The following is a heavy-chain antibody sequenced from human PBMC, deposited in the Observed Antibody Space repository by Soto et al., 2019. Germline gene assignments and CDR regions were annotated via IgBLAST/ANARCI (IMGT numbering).Heavy chain of an antibody. CDR3: ARDSPRGVVPAAPAPDRDYYYYGMDV. CDR1: GYTFTSYG. V-gene: IGHV1-18*01. Sequence: GASVKVSCKASGYTFTSYGISWVRQAPGQGLEWMGWISAYNGNTNYAQKLQGRVTMTTDTSTSTAYMELRSLRSDDTAVYYCARDSPRGVVPAAPAPDRDYYYYGMDVWGQGTTVTVSS. J-gene: IGHJ6*02. D-gene: IGHD2-2*01. CDR2: ISAYNGNT.